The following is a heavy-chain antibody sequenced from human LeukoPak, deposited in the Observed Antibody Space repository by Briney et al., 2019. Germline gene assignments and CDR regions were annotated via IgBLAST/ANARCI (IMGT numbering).Heavy chain of an antibody. CDR3: ARIAAADLDFDY. Sequence: ASVKVSCKASGYTFTGYYMHWARQAPGQGLEWMGRINPNSGGTNYAQKFQGRVTMTRDTSISTAYMELSRLRSDDTAVYYCARIAAADLDFDYWGQGTLVTVSS. CDR1: GYTFTGYY. J-gene: IGHJ4*02. CDR2: INPNSGGT. D-gene: IGHD6-13*01. V-gene: IGHV1-2*06.